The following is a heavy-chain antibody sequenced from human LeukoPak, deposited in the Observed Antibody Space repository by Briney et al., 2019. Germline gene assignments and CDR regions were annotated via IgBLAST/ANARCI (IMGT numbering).Heavy chain of an antibody. J-gene: IGHJ4*02. CDR3: ARDRSSSSFDY. CDR2: ISGYNGNT. D-gene: IGHD6-6*01. Sequence: ASVKVSCKVSGYTLTELSMHWVRQAPGQGLEWMGWISGYNGNTNYAQKLQGRVTMTTDTSTSTGYMELRSLRSDDTAVYYCARDRSSSSFDYWGQGTLVTVSS. V-gene: IGHV1-18*01. CDR1: GYTLTELS.